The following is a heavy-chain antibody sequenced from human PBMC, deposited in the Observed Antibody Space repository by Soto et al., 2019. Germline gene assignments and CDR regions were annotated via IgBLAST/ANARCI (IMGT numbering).Heavy chain of an antibody. D-gene: IGHD3-10*01. Sequence: PSETLSLTCTVSGGSVSSGSYYWSWIRQPPGKGLEWIGYIYYSGSTNYNPSLKSRVTISVDTSKNQFSLKLSSVTAADTAVYYCARDSGSGILYYYGMDVWGQGTTVTVSS. V-gene: IGHV4-61*01. J-gene: IGHJ6*02. CDR1: GGSVSSGSYY. CDR3: ARDSGSGILYYYGMDV. CDR2: IYYSGST.